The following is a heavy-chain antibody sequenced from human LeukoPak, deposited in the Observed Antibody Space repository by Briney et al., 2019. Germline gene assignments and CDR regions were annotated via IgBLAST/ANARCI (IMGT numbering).Heavy chain of an antibody. CDR2: ISSSSSYI. J-gene: IGHJ6*02. Sequence: GGSLRLSCAVSGFTFSSYSMNWVRQAPGKGLEWVSSISSSSSYIYYADSVKGRFTISRDNAKNSLYLQMNSLRAEDTAVYYCARDQSYYYYGMDVWGQGTTVTVSS. V-gene: IGHV3-21*01. CDR3: ARDQSYYYYGMDV. CDR1: GFTFSSYS.